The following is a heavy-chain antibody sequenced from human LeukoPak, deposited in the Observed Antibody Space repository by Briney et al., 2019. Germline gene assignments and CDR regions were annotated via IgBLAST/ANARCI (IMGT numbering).Heavy chain of an antibody. CDR2: IYTSGST. CDR1: GGSISSYY. D-gene: IGHD5-12*01. J-gene: IGHJ4*02. CDR3: ARDPRGYSGYGPGVYFDY. Sequence: SETLSLTCTVSGGSISSYYWSWIRQPPGKGLEWIGYIYTSGSTNYNPSLKSRVTISVDTSKNQFSLKLSSVTAADTAVYYCARDPRGYSGYGPGVYFDYWGQGTLVTVSS. V-gene: IGHV4-4*09.